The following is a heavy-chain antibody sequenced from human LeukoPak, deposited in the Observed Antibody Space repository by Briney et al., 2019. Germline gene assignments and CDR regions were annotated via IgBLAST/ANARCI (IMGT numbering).Heavy chain of an antibody. Sequence: GASVKVSCKASGYTFTGYYMHWVRQAPGQGLEWMGWINPNSGGTNYAQKFQGRVTMTRDTSISTAYMELSRLRSDDTAVYYCARDFGGLLRATPTVVPAVGFDYWGQGTLVTVSS. CDR2: INPNSGGT. V-gene: IGHV1-2*02. CDR1: GYTFTGYY. CDR3: ARDFGGLLRATPTVVPAVGFDY. J-gene: IGHJ4*02. D-gene: IGHD2-2*01.